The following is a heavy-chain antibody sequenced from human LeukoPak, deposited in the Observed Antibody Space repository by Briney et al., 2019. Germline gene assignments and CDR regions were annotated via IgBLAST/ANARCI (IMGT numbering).Heavy chain of an antibody. CDR1: GYTFTNFA. CDR3: AREEGIAAAGEDY. V-gene: IGHV7-4-1*02. D-gene: IGHD6-13*01. J-gene: IGHJ4*02. CDR2: INTITGNP. Sequence: ASVKVSCKASGYTFTNFAINWVRQAPGQGPEWMGWINTITGNPTYAQGFTGRFVFSLDTSVSTAYLQISSLEAEDTAVYYCAREEGIAAAGEDYWGQGTLVTVSS.